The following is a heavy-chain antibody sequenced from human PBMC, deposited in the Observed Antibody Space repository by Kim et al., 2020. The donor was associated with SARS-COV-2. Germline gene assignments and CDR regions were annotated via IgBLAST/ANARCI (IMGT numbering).Heavy chain of an antibody. Sequence: ASVKVSCKASGYTFTSYGISWVRQAPGQGLEWMGWISAYNGNTNYAQKLQGRVTMTTDTSTSTAYMELRSLRSDDTAVYYCARVLVPPTRWPVLRFLEWSTRYWGQGTLVTVSS. CDR1: GYTFTSYG. J-gene: IGHJ4*02. CDR3: ARVLVPPTRWPVLRFLEWSTRY. CDR2: ISAYNGNT. D-gene: IGHD3-3*01. V-gene: IGHV1-18*01.